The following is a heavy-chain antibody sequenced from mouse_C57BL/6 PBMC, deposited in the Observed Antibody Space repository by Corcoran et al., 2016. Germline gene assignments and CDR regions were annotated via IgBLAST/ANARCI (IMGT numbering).Heavy chain of an antibody. J-gene: IGHJ3*01. CDR3: ARGSSGYWVAY. D-gene: IGHD3-2*02. CDR2: ISYDGSN. Sequence: DVQLQESGPGLVQPSQSLSLTCSVTGYSITSGYYWNWIRQFPGNKLEWMGYISYDGSNNYNPSLKNRISITRDTSKNQFFLKLNSVTTEDTATYYCARGSSGYWVAYWGQGTLVTVSA. V-gene: IGHV3-6*01. CDR1: GYSITSGYY.